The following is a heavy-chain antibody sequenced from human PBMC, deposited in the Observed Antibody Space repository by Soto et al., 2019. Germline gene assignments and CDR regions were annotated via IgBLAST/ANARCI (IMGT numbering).Heavy chain of an antibody. Sequence: EVQLLESGGTLGQPGGSLRLSCAASGFTFSSYAMTWVRQAPGKGLEWVSTIIGSDGSTYYADSVKGRFTISRDNSKNTLYLPMNSLRAEDTAVYYCATRETSLWGQGTLVTVSS. CDR3: ATRETSL. V-gene: IGHV3-23*01. CDR2: IIGSDGST. CDR1: GFTFSSYA. D-gene: IGHD1-26*01. J-gene: IGHJ4*02.